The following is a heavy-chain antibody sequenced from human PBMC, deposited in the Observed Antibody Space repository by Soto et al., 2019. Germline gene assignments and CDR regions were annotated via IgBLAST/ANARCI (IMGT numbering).Heavy chain of an antibody. CDR2: TYYRSKWYS. CDR1: GDSVSSNSAT. D-gene: IGHD3-22*01. Sequence: SQTLSLTCAISGDSVSSNSATWNWIRQSPSRGLEWLGRTYYRSKWYSDYAVSVKSRITINPDTSKNQFSLQLNSVTPEDTAVYYCARLLPYDSSGYVGFDYWGQGTLVTVSS. V-gene: IGHV6-1*01. CDR3: ARLLPYDSSGYVGFDY. J-gene: IGHJ4*02.